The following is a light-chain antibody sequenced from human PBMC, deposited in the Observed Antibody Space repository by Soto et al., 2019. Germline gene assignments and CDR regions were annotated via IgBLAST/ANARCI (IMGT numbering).Light chain of an antibody. Sequence: EIVLTQSPATLSLSPGEGATLSCRASQSVNTFLAWYQQKPGQAPRLLIYDTSNRATGIPPRFSGSGSGTDFTITISNLEPEDFAVYHCQQSSTRPITFGQGTRLEIK. CDR1: QSVNTF. V-gene: IGKV3-11*01. CDR2: DTS. CDR3: QQSSTRPIT. J-gene: IGKJ5*01.